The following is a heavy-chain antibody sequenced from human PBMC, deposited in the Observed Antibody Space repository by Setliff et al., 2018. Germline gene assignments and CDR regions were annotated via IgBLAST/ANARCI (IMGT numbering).Heavy chain of an antibody. CDR3: ARTLLLSPYYFDY. J-gene: IGHJ4*02. Sequence: PSETLSLTCAVSGYSISSGYNWGWIRQPPGKGLEWIGSIYYRGSTSYNSSLKSRVSISVDTSKNQFSLNLNAVTAADTAVYYCARTLLLSPYYFDYWGQGTLVTVSS. D-gene: IGHD2-21*01. V-gene: IGHV4-38-2*01. CDR2: IYYRGST. CDR1: GYSISSGYN.